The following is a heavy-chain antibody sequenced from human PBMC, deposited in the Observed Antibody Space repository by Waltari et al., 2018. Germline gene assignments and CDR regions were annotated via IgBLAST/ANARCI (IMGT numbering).Heavy chain of an antibody. CDR3: ASEPPLFSTLFDY. CDR2: IYTRGST. V-gene: IGHV4-61*02. Sequence: QVQLQESGPGLVKPSETLSLTCTVSGGSISSGSYYWSWIRQPAGKGLEWIGRIYTRGSTNYNPSLKSRVTISVDTSKNQFSLKLSSVTAADTAVYYCASEPPLFSTLFDYWGQGTLVTVSS. CDR1: GGSISSGSYY. J-gene: IGHJ4*02.